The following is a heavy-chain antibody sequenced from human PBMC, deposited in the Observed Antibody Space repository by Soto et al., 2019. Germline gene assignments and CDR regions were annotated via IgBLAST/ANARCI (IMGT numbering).Heavy chain of an antibody. Sequence: SETLSLTCTVSGGSISGYYWSWLRQPPGKGLEWIGSIYNIWSTNYNPSLKSLVTISIDTSKDQFSLKLSSVTAADTAVYYCARYPSYRPHFDYWGQGTLVTVSS. CDR1: GGSISGYY. CDR3: ARYPSYRPHFDY. V-gene: IGHV4-59*08. J-gene: IGHJ4*02. CDR2: IYNIWST. D-gene: IGHD3-16*02.